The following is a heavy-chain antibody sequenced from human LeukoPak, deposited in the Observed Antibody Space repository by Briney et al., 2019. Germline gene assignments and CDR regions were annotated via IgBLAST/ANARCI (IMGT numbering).Heavy chain of an antibody. J-gene: IGHJ4*02. CDR3: ARGEMATTSFDY. V-gene: IGHV1-8*01. CDR1: GYTFTSYD. Sequence: ASVKVSCKASGYTFTSYDINWVRQATGQGLEWMGWMNPNSGNTGYAQKFQGRVTMTRNTSISTAYMELSSLRPEGTAVYYCARGEMATTSFDYWGQGTLVTVSS. CDR2: MNPNSGNT. D-gene: IGHD5-24*01.